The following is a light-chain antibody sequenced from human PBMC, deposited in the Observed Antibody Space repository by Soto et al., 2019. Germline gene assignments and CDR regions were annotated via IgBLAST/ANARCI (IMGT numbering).Light chain of an antibody. J-gene: IGKJ1*01. CDR1: QSIGSW. V-gene: IGKV1-5*01. CDR3: QHYNSYSEA. Sequence: DVQMTQSPSTLSASVGDRVTITCRASQSIGSWLAWYQQKSGKAPKLLISDASSLENGVPSRFSGSGSGTEFVLTISSLQTDDFATYYCQHYNSYSEAFGQGTKVELK. CDR2: DAS.